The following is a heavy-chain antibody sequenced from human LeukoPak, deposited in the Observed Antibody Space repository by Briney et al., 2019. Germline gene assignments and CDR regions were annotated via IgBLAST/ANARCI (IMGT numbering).Heavy chain of an antibody. V-gene: IGHV4-59*11. J-gene: IGHJ6*03. CDR3: ARVLAIFGLDTTDFYMDV. Sequence: SETLSLTCAVSGASISSHCWSWIRQPPGKGLEWIGYTSGSISDNPSLESRVAVSADPSQNQVSLSLTSVTAADTAVYYCARVLAIFGLDTTDFYMDVWGKGTTVTVSS. D-gene: IGHD3/OR15-3a*01. CDR1: GASISSHC. CDR2: TSGSI.